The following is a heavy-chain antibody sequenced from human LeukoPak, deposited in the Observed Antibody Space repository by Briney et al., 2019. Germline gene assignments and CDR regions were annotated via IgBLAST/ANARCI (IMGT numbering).Heavy chain of an antibody. D-gene: IGHD5-18*01. CDR1: GFTFSSYG. Sequence: GGSLRLSCAASGFTFSSYGMHWVRQAPGKGLEWVAVIWYDGSNKYYADSVKGRLTISRDNSKNTLYLQMNSLRAEDTAVYYCARDQGYSYGYDYWGQGTLVTVSS. V-gene: IGHV3-33*01. J-gene: IGHJ4*02. CDR2: IWYDGSNK. CDR3: ARDQGYSYGYDY.